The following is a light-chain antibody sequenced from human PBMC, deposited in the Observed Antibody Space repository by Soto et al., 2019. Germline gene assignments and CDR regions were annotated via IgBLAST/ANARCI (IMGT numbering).Light chain of an antibody. CDR2: RDN. CDR1: SSNIGSYY. Sequence: QSVLTQAPSASGTPGQRVTISCSGSSSNIGSYYASWYQHLPGTAPKLLIHRDNVRPSGVPDRLSVSKSGTSASLAISGLRSEDEAEYYCAAWDGILSAWVFGGGTKLTVL. V-gene: IGLV1-47*01. J-gene: IGLJ3*02. CDR3: AAWDGILSAWV.